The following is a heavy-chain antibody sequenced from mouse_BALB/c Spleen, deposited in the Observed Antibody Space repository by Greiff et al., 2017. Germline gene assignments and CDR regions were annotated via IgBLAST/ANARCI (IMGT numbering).Heavy chain of an antibody. V-gene: IGHV1S137*01. CDR2: ISTYYGDT. CDR3: TRHYYGSSYDYFDY. CDR1: GYTFTDYA. D-gene: IGHD1-1*01. Sequence: QVQLQQSGAELVRPGVSVKISCKGSGYTFTDYAMHWVKQSHAKSLEWIGVISTYYGDTSYNQKFKGKAKLTAVTSTSTAYMELSSLTNEDSAVYYCTRHYYGSSYDYFDYWGQGTTLTVSS. J-gene: IGHJ2*01.